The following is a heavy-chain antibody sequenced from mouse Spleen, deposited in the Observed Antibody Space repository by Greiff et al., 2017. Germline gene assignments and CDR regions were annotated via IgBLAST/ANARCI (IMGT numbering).Heavy chain of an antibody. J-gene: IGHJ2*01. Sequence: VKLVESGAELARPGASVKLSCKASGYTFTSYGISWVKQRTGQGLEWIGEIYPRSGNTYYNEKFKGKATLTADKSSSTAYMELRSLTSEDSAVYFCASTGTTDDYWGQGTTLTVSS. D-gene: IGHD4-1*02. CDR1: GYTFTSYG. CDR2: IYPRSGNT. CDR3: ASTGTTDDY. V-gene: IGHV1-81*01.